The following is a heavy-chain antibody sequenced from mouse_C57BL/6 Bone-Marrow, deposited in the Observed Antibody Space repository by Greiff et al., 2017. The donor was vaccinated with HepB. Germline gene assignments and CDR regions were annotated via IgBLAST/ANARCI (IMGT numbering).Heavy chain of an antibody. CDR1: GFTFSDYY. Sequence: EVQLVESGGGLVQPGGSLKLSCAASGFTFSDYYMYWVRQTPEKRLEWVAYISNGGGSTYYPDTVKGRFTISRDNAKNTLYLQMSRLKSEDTAMYYCARLNYGSSHWYFDVWGTGTTVTVSS. CDR2: ISNGGGST. D-gene: IGHD1-1*01. J-gene: IGHJ1*03. CDR3: ARLNYGSSHWYFDV. V-gene: IGHV5-12*01.